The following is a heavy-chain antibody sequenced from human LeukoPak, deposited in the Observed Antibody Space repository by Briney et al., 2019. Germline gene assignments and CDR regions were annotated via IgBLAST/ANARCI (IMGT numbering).Heavy chain of an antibody. D-gene: IGHD3-22*01. CDR1: GFTFSAYA. CDR3: AKDSYYDSSGYYYGDAFDI. Sequence: GGSLRLSCAASGFTFSAYAMAWVRQAPGKGLEWVSTISGSGGTTYSADSVKGRFTISRDNSKNILYLQVNSLRAGDTAVYYCAKDSYYDSSGYYYGDAFDIWGQGTMVTVSS. J-gene: IGHJ3*02. CDR2: ISGSGGTT. V-gene: IGHV3-23*01.